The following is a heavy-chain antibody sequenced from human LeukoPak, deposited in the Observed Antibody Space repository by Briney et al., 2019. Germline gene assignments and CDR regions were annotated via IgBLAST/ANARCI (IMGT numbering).Heavy chain of an antibody. CDR2: ITSGSSYI. CDR3: ARDPYSGSYGNYYYYFMDV. CDR1: GFILSRYS. V-gene: IGHV3-21*01. D-gene: IGHD1-26*01. J-gene: IGHJ6*03. Sequence: GGSLRLSCEASGFILSRYSMNWVRQAPGKGLEWVSSITSGSSYIYYADSVKGRFTISRDNAKNSLYLQMNSLRAEDTAVYYCARDPYSGSYGNYYYYFMDVWGKGTTVTISS.